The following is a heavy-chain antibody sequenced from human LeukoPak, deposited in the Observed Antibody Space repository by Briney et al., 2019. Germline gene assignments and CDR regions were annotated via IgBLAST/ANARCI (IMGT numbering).Heavy chain of an antibody. CDR3: ARERPSYYDSSGYSFDH. D-gene: IGHD3-22*01. Sequence: GASVKVSCKASGYTFTRYYIHWVRQAPGQGLEWMGIINPSDESTRYAQRLQGRVTMTRDTSTSTVYMELSSLRSEDTAVYYCARERPSYYDSSGYSFDHWGQGTLVTVSS. CDR2: INPSDEST. V-gene: IGHV1-46*01. J-gene: IGHJ4*02. CDR1: GYTFTRYY.